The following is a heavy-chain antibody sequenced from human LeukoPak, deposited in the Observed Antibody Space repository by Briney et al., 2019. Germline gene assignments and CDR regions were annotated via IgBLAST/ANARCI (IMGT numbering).Heavy chain of an antibody. D-gene: IGHD3-10*01. CDR3: ATLYGSSRGAFDY. J-gene: IGHJ4*02. CDR2: LYSGGGT. Sequence: GSLRLSCAASGFIVSSNYMSWVRQAPGKGLEWVSVLYSGGGTYYADSVKGRFTISRDNSKNTLYLQMNSLRAEDTAIYYCATLYGSSRGAFDYWGQGTLVTVSS. V-gene: IGHV3-53*01. CDR1: GFIVSSNY.